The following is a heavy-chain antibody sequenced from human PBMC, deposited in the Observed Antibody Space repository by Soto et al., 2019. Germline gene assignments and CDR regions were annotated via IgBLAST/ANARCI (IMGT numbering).Heavy chain of an antibody. CDR1: GFTFSSYA. CDR3: ASPITHYSSGPSYFDY. Sequence: GGSLRLSCAASGFTFSSYAMHWVRQAPGKGLEWVAVISYDGSNKYYADSVKGRFTISRDNSKNTLYLQMNSLRAEDTAVYYCASPITHYSSGPSYFDYWGQGTLVTVSS. D-gene: IGHD6-19*01. CDR2: ISYDGSNK. V-gene: IGHV3-30-3*01. J-gene: IGHJ4*02.